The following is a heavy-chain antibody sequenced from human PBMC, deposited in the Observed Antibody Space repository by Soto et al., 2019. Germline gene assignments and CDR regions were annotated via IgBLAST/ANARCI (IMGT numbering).Heavy chain of an antibody. CDR1: RCSLRSYF. CDR2: VFSGGST. V-gene: IGHV4-4*07. D-gene: IGHD3-16*01. J-gene: IGHJ4*02. CDR3: ARERGGGFDY. Sequence: DTRARTCLFTRCSLRSYFWTLIRQPAGKGLEWIGRVFSGGSTNLNPSLKSRVSMSVDTSKKELSLRLTSVTAADTAMYSCARERGGGFDYWGQGILVTVSS.